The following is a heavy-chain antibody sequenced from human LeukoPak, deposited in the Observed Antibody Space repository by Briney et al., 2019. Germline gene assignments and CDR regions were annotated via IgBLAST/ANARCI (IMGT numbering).Heavy chain of an antibody. CDR3: ARGDGGDDILTGYYDY. D-gene: IGHD3-9*01. Sequence: GGSLRLSCAASGFTFSSYEMNWVRQAPGKGREWVSYIGSGIGTIFYADSVKGRFTISRDNAKNSLYLEMNNLRVEDTAVYYCARGDGGDDILTGYYDYWGQGSLVTVSS. CDR1: GFTFSSYE. J-gene: IGHJ4*02. CDR2: IGSGIGTI. V-gene: IGHV3-48*03.